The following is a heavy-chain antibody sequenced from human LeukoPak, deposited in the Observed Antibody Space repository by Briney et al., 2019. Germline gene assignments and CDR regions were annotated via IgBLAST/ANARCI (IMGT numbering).Heavy chain of an antibody. J-gene: IGHJ4*02. CDR3: ARHTYYYDNSGSRGPGDFDY. CDR1: GFTFSSYW. V-gene: IGHV3-7*03. CDR2: IKQEESEK. D-gene: IGHD3-22*01. Sequence: GGSLRLSCAASGFTFSSYWMSWVRQAPGKGLEWVANIKQEESEKYYVDSVKGRFTISIDNAKNSLYLQMDSLRAEDTAVYYCARHTYYYDNSGSRGPGDFDYWGQGTQVTVSS.